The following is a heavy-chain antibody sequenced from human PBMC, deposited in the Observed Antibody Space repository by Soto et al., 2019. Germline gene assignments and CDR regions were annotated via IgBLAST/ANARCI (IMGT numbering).Heavy chain of an antibody. CDR3: ARGAPGRDGYNLDFQH. J-gene: IGHJ1*01. Sequence: PGGSLRLSCAASGFTFSTYAMNWVRQAPGKGLEWVSSISSSGSFRYYADSVKGRFTISRDNAKNSLCLQMNSLRAQDTAVYYCARGAPGRDGYNLDFQHWGQGTLVTVSS. V-gene: IGHV3-21*04. CDR2: ISSSGSFR. D-gene: IGHD5-12*01. CDR1: GFTFSTYA.